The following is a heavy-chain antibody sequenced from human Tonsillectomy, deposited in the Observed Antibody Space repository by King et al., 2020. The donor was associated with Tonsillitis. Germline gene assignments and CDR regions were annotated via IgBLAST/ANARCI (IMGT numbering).Heavy chain of an antibody. CDR3: AKDYDSSSWENAEYFQH. CDR2: ISGSGGST. D-gene: IGHD6-13*01. J-gene: IGHJ1*01. Sequence: VQLVESGGGLVQPGGSLRLSCAASGFTFSSYAMSWVRQAPGKGLEWVSAISGSGGSTYYADPVKGRFTISRDNSKNTLYLQMNRLRAEDTAVYYCAKDYDSSSWENAEYFQHWGQGTLVTVSS. CDR1: GFTFSSYA. V-gene: IGHV3-23*04.